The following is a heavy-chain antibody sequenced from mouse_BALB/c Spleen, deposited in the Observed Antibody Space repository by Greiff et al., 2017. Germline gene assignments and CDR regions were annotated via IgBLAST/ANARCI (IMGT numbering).Heavy chain of an antibody. CDR1: GFTFSSYT. D-gene: IGHD2-4*01. J-gene: IGHJ2*01. CDR2: ISSGGSYT. Sequence: EVKLVESGGGLVKPGGSLKLSCAASGFTFSSYTMSWVRQTPEKRLEWVATISSGGSYTYYPDSVKGRFTISRDNAKNTLYLQMSSLKSEDTAMYYCTRVYDYDVPYFDYWGQGTTLTVSS. CDR3: TRVYDYDVPYFDY. V-gene: IGHV5-6-4*01.